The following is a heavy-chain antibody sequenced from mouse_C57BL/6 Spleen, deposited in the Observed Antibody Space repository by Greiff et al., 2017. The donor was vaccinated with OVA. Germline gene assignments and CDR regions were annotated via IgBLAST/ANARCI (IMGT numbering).Heavy chain of an antibody. V-gene: IGHV1-15*01. J-gene: IGHJ3*01. CDR1: GYTFTDYE. CDR3: TRYGNYVGFAY. Sequence: QVQLKESGAELVRPGASVTLSCKASGYTFTDYEMHWVKQTPVHGLEWIGAIEPETGGTAYNQKFKGKAILTADKSTSTAYMELRSLTSEDSAVYYCTRYGNYVGFAYWGQGTLVTVSA. CDR2: IEPETGGT. D-gene: IGHD2-1*01.